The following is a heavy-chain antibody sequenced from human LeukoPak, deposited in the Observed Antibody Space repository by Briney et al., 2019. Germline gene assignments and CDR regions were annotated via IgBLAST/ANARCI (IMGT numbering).Heavy chain of an antibody. J-gene: IGHJ4*02. CDR1: GGTFISYA. D-gene: IGHD2-15*01. Sequence: SVKVSCKASGGTFISYAISWVRQAPGQGLEWMGRIIPIFGTANYAQKFQGRVTITTDESTSTAYMELSSLRSEDTAVYYCARGGYCSGGSCSPNYFDYWGQGTLVTVSS. CDR3: ARGGYCSGGSCSPNYFDY. CDR2: IIPIFGTA. V-gene: IGHV1-69*05.